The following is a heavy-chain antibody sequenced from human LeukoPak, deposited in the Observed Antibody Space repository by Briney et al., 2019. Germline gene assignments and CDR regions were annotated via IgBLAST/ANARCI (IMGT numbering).Heavy chain of an antibody. CDR1: GFTLATYS. D-gene: IGHD1-1*01. V-gene: IGHV3-21*01. CDR2: ISSSSAYI. J-gene: IGHJ3*02. CDR3: ASLKIRRIGNAFDI. Sequence: PGGPLRLSCAASGFTLATYSMNWVRQAPGKGLEWVSSISSSSAYIYYADSVKGRFTISRDNAKESLFLQMNSLRPEDTALYYCASLKIRRIGNAFDIWGQGTMVTVSS.